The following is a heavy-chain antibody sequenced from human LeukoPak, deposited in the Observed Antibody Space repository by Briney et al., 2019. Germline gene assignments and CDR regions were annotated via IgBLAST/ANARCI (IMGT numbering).Heavy chain of an antibody. Sequence: GESLQISCEASGYSFTTYWIGWVRQMPGKGLEWMGIIYPGDSDTRYSPSFQGQVTISADKSISTAYLQWSSLKASDTAMCYCARQHGSGSYYSRAIDYWGQGTLVTVSS. CDR2: IYPGDSDT. J-gene: IGHJ4*02. D-gene: IGHD3-10*01. V-gene: IGHV5-51*01. CDR1: GYSFTTYW. CDR3: ARQHGSGSYYSRAIDY.